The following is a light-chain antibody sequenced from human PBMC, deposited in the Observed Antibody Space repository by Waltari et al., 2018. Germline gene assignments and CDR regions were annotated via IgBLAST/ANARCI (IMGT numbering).Light chain of an antibody. J-gene: IGLJ1*01. Sequence: QSALTQPASVSGTPGQSITISCTGTTSDVGNYDLVSWYQQHPGKAPKLLICEVFKRPSGVSSRFSGSKSGNTASLTISGLQAEDEADYYCCSYAGRGTYVFGSGTKVTVL. CDR3: CSYAGRGTYV. CDR1: TSDVGNYDL. V-gene: IGLV2-23*02. CDR2: EVF.